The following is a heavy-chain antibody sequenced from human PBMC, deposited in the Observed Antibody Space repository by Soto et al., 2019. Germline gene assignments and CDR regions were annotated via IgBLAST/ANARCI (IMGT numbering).Heavy chain of an antibody. Sequence: EVQLVESGGGLVQPGGSLRLSCAASGFIFSDHWMHWVRQAPGKGLVWVSRIKYDGTSTSYADSVQGRFTISRDNARNTVYLQMNSLRAEDTDVYYCARGIKNYYGVDVWGQGTTVTVSS. V-gene: IGHV3-74*01. J-gene: IGHJ6*02. CDR3: ARGIKNYYGVDV. CDR1: GFIFSDHW. CDR2: IKYDGTST. D-gene: IGHD2-15*01.